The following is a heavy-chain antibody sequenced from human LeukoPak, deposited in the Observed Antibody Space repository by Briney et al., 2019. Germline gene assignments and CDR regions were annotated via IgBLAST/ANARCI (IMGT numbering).Heavy chain of an antibody. V-gene: IGHV4-31*03. J-gene: IGHJ4*02. CDR3: ARGANLYYFDY. CDR1: GGSISSRGYY. CDR2: IYYSGST. D-gene: IGHD1-26*01. Sequence: PSETLSLTCTVSGGSISSRGYYWSWIRQHPGKGLEWIGYIYYSGSTYYNPSLKSRVTISVDTSKNQFSLKLSSVTAADTAVYYCARGANLYYFDYWGQGTLVTVSS.